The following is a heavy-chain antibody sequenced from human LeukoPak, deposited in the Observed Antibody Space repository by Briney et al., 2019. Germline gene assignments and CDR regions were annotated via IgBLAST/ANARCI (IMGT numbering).Heavy chain of an antibody. V-gene: IGHV3-21*05. D-gene: IGHD5-24*01. J-gene: IGHJ4*02. Sequence: GGSLRLSCAASGFTFTSYSINWVRQAPGKGLEWVSYISRDSSNIYYADSVEGRFTISRDNAKSSLFLQMNSLRAEDTAVYYCTRAPPGRDGYSEYWGQGTVVTVST. CDR2: ISRDSSNI. CDR3: TRAPPGRDGYSEY. CDR1: GFTFTSYS.